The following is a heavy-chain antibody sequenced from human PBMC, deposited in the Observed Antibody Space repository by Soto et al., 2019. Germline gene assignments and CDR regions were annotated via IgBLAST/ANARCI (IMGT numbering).Heavy chain of an antibody. J-gene: IGHJ3*01. CDR2: IDPSDSYS. CDR1: GFSFTDYW. CDR3: ARLCRSPSCYPGPDVFDL. Sequence: PGESLKISCKGSGFSFTDYWISWVRQMPGKGLEWMGRIDPSDSYSDYSPSFQGHVTISADKSISTAYLQWSGLKASDTAMYYCARLCRSPSCYPGPDVFDLWGQGTMLTVSS. D-gene: IGHD2-2*01. V-gene: IGHV5-10-1*01.